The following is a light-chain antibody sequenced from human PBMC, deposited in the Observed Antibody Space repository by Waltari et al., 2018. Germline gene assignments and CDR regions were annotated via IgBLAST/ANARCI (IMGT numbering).Light chain of an antibody. CDR2: GAS. CDR3: QQYYSVPLT. Sequence: DIQMTQSPSSLAASVGDRVTITCRASQGISKFLAWFRQKPGKAPESLIYGASSLQSGVPSRFSGSGSGTDFTLTISSLQVEDVAIYYCQQYYSVPLTFGQGTKVGIK. V-gene: IGKV1-16*01. J-gene: IGKJ1*01. CDR1: QGISKF.